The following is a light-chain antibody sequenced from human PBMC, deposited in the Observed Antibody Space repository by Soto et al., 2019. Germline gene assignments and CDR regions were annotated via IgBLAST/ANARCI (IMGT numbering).Light chain of an antibody. CDR3: QQYGSSPWT. CDR2: GAS. Sequence: EIVLTQSPGTLSLSPGARATLSCRASQSVSSSCLAWYQQKPGQAPRLLIFGASYRATGIPDRISGSGSGTDFTLTIIRLEPEDFAVYYCQQYGSSPWTFGQGTKVDIK. CDR1: QSVSSSC. V-gene: IGKV3-20*01. J-gene: IGKJ1*01.